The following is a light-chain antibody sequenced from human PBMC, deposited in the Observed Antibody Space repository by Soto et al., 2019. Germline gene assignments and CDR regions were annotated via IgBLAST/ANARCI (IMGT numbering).Light chain of an antibody. J-gene: IGKJ3*01. Sequence: DIQMTQSPSSLSASVGDRVTITCRASQSISSYLNWYQQKPGKAPKVLIYAATSLQSGVPSRFSGSGSGTDFTLTISSLQPEDFATYYCQQSYSTSVFGPGTKVDIK. CDR3: QQSYSTSV. V-gene: IGKV1-39*01. CDR2: AAT. CDR1: QSISSY.